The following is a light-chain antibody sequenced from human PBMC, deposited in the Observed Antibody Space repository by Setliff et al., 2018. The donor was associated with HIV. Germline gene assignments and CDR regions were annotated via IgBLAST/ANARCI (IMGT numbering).Light chain of an antibody. J-gene: IGLJ3*02. V-gene: IGLV2-14*02. Sequence: QSALTQPASVSGSPGQSITISCTGTSGDVGRYNLVSWYQQQPGKPPKLMIYQASKRPSGVSNRFSGSKSGNTASLTISGLQAEDEADYYCCSYTSNFILGFGGGTK. CDR3: CSYTSNFILG. CDR2: QAS. CDR1: SGDVGRYNL.